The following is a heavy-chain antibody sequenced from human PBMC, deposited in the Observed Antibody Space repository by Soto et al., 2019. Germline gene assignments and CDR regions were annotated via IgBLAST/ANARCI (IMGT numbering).Heavy chain of an antibody. Sequence: EVQLLESGGGSVQPGGSLRLSCAASGFTFSSYAMNWVRRPPGKGLEWVSSISGSGGTAYYADSVKGRFSISRDSLVNTLYLQMNSLRAEDTAVYYCAKGRGQNWKFDYWGQGTLVTVSP. CDR2: ISGSGGTA. D-gene: IGHD1-1*01. CDR3: AKGRGQNWKFDY. CDR1: GFTFSSYA. V-gene: IGHV3-23*01. J-gene: IGHJ4*02.